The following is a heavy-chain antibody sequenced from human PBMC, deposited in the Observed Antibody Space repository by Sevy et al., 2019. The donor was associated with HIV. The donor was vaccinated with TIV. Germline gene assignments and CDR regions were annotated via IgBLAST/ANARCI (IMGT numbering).Heavy chain of an antibody. Sequence: GGSLRLSCAASGFTFSSYAMHRVRQAPGKGLEWVAVISYDGSNKYYADSVKGRFTISRDNSKNTLYLQMNSLRAEDTAVYYCAREKYASGDYWGQGTLVTVSS. V-gene: IGHV3-30-3*01. CDR2: ISYDGSNK. J-gene: IGHJ4*02. CDR3: AREKYASGDY. CDR1: GFTFSSYA.